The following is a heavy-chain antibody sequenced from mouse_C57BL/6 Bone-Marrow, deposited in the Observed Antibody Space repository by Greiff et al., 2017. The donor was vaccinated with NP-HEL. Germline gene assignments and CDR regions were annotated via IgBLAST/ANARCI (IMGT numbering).Heavy chain of an antibody. Sequence: VQLKESGGGLVQPKGSLKLSCAASGFSFNTYAMNWVRQAPGKGLEWVARIRSKSNNYATYYADSVKDRFTISRDDSESMLYLQMNNLKTEDTAMYYCVKDYGRGMDYWGQGTSVTVSS. V-gene: IGHV10-1*01. CDR1: GFSFNTYA. D-gene: IGHD1-1*01. J-gene: IGHJ4*01. CDR3: VKDYGRGMDY. CDR2: IRSKSNNYAT.